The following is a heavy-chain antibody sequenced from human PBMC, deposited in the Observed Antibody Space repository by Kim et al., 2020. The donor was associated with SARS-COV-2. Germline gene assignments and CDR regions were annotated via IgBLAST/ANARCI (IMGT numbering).Heavy chain of an antibody. J-gene: IGHJ4*02. D-gene: IGHD3-22*01. V-gene: IGHV3-33*01. CDR1: GFTFSSYG. CDR3: ARGASYYDSSGYYCY. Sequence: GGSLRLSCAASGFTFSSYGMHWVRQAPGKGLEWVAVIWYDGSNKYYADSVKGRFTISRDNSKNTLYLQMNSLRAEDTAVYYCARGASYYDSSGYYCYWGQGTLVTVSS. CDR2: IWYDGSNK.